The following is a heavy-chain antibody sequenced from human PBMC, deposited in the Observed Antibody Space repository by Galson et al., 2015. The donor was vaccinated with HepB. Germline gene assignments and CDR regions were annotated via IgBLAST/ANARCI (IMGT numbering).Heavy chain of an antibody. Sequence: SLRLSCAASGFTFSSYAMHWVRQAPGKGLEWVALISYDGSNKYYADSVKGRFTISRDNSKNTLYLQMNSLRAEDTAVYYCVRDRGFLAYCGGDCYSLPDYWGQGILVTVFS. J-gene: IGHJ4*02. CDR3: VRDRGFLAYCGGDCYSLPDY. CDR1: GFTFSSYA. V-gene: IGHV3-30-3*01. CDR2: ISYDGSNK. D-gene: IGHD2-21*02.